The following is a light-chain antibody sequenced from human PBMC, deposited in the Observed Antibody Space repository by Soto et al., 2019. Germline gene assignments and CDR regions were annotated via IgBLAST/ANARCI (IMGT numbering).Light chain of an antibody. V-gene: IGLV2-14*01. Sequence: QSALTQPASVSGSPGQSITISCTGTSSDIGRHNYVSWYQQHPCKAPKLMICDVSSRPSGVSNRFSGSKSGNTASLTISGLQAEDEADYYCSSYTSSNTLVFGGGTKLTVL. CDR1: SSDIGRHNY. CDR2: DVS. CDR3: SSYTSSNTLV. J-gene: IGLJ2*01.